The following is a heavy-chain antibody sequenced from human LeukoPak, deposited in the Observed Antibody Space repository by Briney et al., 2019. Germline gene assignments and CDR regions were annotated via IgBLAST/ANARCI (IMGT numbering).Heavy chain of an antibody. CDR1: GYTFTGYY. D-gene: IGHD6-19*01. CDR2: INPNSGGT. V-gene: IGHV1-2*02. J-gene: IGHJ4*02. Sequence: ASVKVSCKASGYTFTGYYMHWVRQSPGQGLEWMGWINPNSGGTNYAQIFQGRVTMTRDTSISTAYMELSRLTSDDAAVYYCARDGAVAGTAYPEYWGQGTLVTVSS. CDR3: ARDGAVAGTAYPEY.